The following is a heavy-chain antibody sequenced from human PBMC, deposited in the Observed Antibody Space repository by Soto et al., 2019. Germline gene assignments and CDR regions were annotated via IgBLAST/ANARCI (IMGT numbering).Heavy chain of an antibody. V-gene: IGHV1-69*13. D-gene: IGHD3-9*01. Sequence: ASVKVSCKASGGTFSSYAISWVRQAPGQGLEWMGGIIPIFGTANYAQKFQGRVTITADESTSTAYMELSSLRSEDTAVYYCASPILTGYYDYYYYGMDVWGQGTTVTVSS. J-gene: IGHJ6*02. CDR1: GGTFSSYA. CDR2: IIPIFGTA. CDR3: ASPILTGYYDYYYYGMDV.